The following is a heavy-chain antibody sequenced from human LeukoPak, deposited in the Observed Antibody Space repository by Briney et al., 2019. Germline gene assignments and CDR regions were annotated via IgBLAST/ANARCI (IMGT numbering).Heavy chain of an antibody. CDR2: TSYDGSNK. CDR1: GFTFSSYA. V-gene: IGHV3-30-3*01. Sequence: GRSLRLSCAASGFTFSSYAIHWVRQAPGKGLEWVAVTSYDGSNKYYADSVKGRFTISRDNSKNTLYLQMNSLRAEDTAVYYCARGMYSGSYTGYFDYWGQGTLVTVSS. D-gene: IGHD1-26*01. CDR3: ARGMYSGSYTGYFDY. J-gene: IGHJ4*02.